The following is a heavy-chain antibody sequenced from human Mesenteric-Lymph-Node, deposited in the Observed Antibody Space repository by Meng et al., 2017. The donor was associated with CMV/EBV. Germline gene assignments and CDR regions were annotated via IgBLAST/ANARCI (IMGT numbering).Heavy chain of an antibody. V-gene: IGHV1-69*04. CDR1: GYTFTKYA. CDR3: AREMPVYYYGSGSYYRKPYYYYGMDV. Sequence: SVKVSCKTSGYTFTKYAVSWVRQAPGQGLEWMGRIIPILGIANYAQKFQGRVTITADKSTSTAYMELSSLRSEDTAVYYCAREMPVYYYGSGSYYRKPYYYYGMDVWGQGTTVTVSS. J-gene: IGHJ6*02. CDR2: IIPILGIA. D-gene: IGHD3-10*01.